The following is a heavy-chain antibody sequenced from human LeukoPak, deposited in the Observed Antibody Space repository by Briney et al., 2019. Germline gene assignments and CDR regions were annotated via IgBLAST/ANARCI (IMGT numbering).Heavy chain of an antibody. J-gene: IGHJ4*02. Sequence: GGSLRLSCATSGFTFDDYGMSWVRQAPGKGLEWVSGITWNGGNTGYSDSVKGRFTISRDSAKNSLYLQMNSLRVEDTAMYYCARGYCSGSSRFPFDYWGQGTLVTVSS. CDR3: ARGYCSGSSRFPFDY. D-gene: IGHD2-15*01. V-gene: IGHV3-20*04. CDR1: GFTFDDYG. CDR2: ITWNGGNT.